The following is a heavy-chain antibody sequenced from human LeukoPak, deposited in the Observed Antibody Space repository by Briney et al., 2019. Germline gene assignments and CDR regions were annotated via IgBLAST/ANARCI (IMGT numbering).Heavy chain of an antibody. Sequence: GRSLRLSCAATGFTFKDYGMHWVRQPPGKGLEWVSSINWNGGGTEYADSVKGRFTISRDNAKNSLYLQLSSLRPEDTALYYCAKHMSATNTYSFFGLDVWGQGTTVTVSS. CDR1: GFTFKDYG. CDR2: INWNGGGT. V-gene: IGHV3-9*01. CDR3: AKHMSATNTYSFFGLDV. D-gene: IGHD1-26*01. J-gene: IGHJ6*02.